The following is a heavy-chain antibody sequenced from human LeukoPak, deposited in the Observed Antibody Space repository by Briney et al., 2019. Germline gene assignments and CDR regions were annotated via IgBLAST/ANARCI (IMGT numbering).Heavy chain of an antibody. V-gene: IGHV4-59*08. D-gene: IGHD1-26*01. J-gene: IGHJ4*02. CDR3: ARHRYGSYSILFDY. Sequence: SETLPLTCTVSGGSISSYYWSWIRQPPGKGLEWIGYIYYSGSTNYNPSLKSRVTISVDTSKNQFSLKLSSVTAADTAVYYCARHRYGSYSILFDYWGQGTLVTVSS. CDR1: GGSISSYY. CDR2: IYYSGST.